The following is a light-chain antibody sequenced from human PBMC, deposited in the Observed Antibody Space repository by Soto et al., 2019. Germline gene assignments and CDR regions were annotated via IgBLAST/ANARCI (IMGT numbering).Light chain of an antibody. J-gene: IGKJ2*01. V-gene: IGKV3-20*01. CDR1: QIISTDS. CDR2: ATS. Sequence: EIVLTQSPDTLSLSPGERATLSCRASQIISTDSLAWYQHKHGQAPRLLIYATSSRATGIPDRFSGSGSGTDFTLTISRLEPEDFAVYYCQRNSFGQGTRLEIK. CDR3: QRNS.